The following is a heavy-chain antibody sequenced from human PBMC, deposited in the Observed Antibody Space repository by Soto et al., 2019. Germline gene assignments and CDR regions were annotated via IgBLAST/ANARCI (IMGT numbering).Heavy chain of an antibody. CDR2: SSSSGGYT. CDR1: GFSVGDNY. J-gene: IGHJ6*02. D-gene: IGHD3-16*01. CDR3: AWSSGRRHVFTFDYGLAV. Sequence: QVQLVESGGGLVEPGGSLRLSCAASGFSVGDNYMTWIRQAPGKGLEWLSYSSSSGGYTNYADSVKGRFTISRDNAKNAMYPQMDSLRGEDTAVTFWAWSSGRRHVFTFDYGLAVWGQGTTVTVSS. V-gene: IGHV3-11*06.